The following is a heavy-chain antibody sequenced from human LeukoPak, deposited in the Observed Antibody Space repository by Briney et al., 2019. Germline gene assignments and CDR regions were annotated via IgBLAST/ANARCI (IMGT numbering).Heavy chain of an antibody. CDR3: AKGANTYYYDSSGYYYAVDAFDI. V-gene: IGHV3-23*01. D-gene: IGHD3-22*01. CDR2: FIGSVGRT. CDR1: TFTFSSYA. J-gene: IGHJ3*02. Sequence: GGSLRLSCVASTFTFSSYAMSWVRQAHGEGLGWVSAFIGSVGRTYYADSVKGRFTLSRDNSKNTLYLQMNSLRAEDTAVYYCAKGANTYYYDSSGYYYAVDAFDIWGQGTMVTV.